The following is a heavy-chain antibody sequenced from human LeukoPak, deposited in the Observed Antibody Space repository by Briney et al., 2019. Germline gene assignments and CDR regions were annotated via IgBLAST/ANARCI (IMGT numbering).Heavy chain of an antibody. CDR1: GGTFSSYA. D-gene: IGHD6-6*01. J-gene: IGHJ4*02. CDR3: ARDLVRGGAARPSDY. CDR2: IIPILGIA. Sequence: GASVKVSCKASGGTFSSYAISWVRQAPGQGLEWMGRIIPILGIANYAQKFQGRVTITADKSTSTAYMELSSLRSEDTAVYYCARDLVRGGAARPSDYWGQGTLVIVSS. V-gene: IGHV1-69*04.